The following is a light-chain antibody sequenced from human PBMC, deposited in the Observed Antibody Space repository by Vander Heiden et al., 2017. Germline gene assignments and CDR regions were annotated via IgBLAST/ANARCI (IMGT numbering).Light chain of an antibody. Sequence: DIVMTQSPDSLAVSLGERATINCKSSQSVLYSSNNKNYLAWYQQKPGQPPKLLIYWASTRESGVPDRFSGSGSGADFTLTISSLQAEDVAVYYCQQDDSTPFMFGHGTKVDLK. CDR1: QSVLYSSNNKNY. CDR3: QQDDSTPFM. V-gene: IGKV4-1*01. CDR2: WAS. J-gene: IGKJ3*01.